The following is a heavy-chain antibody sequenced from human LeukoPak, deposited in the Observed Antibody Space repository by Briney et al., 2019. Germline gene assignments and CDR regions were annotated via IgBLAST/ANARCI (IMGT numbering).Heavy chain of an antibody. D-gene: IGHD1-26*01. CDR1: GASMSSYH. J-gene: IGHJ4*02. CDR2: IYYSGST. CDR3: ARDPYSGSYPDY. Sequence: SETLSLTCSVSGASMSSYHWSWIRQPPGKGLEWIGYIYYSGSTIYNPSLRSRVTISLDTSKKQFSLKLTSVTAADTAVYYCARDPYSGSYPDYWGQGTLVTVSS. V-gene: IGHV4-59*12.